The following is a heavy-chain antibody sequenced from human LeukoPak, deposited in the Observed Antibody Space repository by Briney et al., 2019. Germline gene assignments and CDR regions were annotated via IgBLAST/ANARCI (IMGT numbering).Heavy chain of an antibody. Sequence: ASVKVSCKASGYTFTSYAMNWVRQAPGQGLEWMGWINTNTGNPTYAQGFTGRVVFSLDTSVSTAYLQISSLKAEDTAVYYCAREATVTTQPPYYYYYMDVWGKGTTVTVSS. CDR3: AREATVTTQPPYYYYYMDV. D-gene: IGHD4-17*01. J-gene: IGHJ6*03. CDR2: INTNTGNP. V-gene: IGHV7-4-1*02. CDR1: GYTFTSYA.